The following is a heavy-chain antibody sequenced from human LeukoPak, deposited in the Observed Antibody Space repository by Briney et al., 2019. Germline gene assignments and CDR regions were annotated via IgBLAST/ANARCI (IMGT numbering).Heavy chain of an antibody. CDR2: IIPISGTT. Sequence: SVKVSCKTSRGTFTSYAITWVRQAPGQGLEWMGKIIPISGTTNYAQKFQGRVTFTADESTSTAYMELSSLRSEDTALYYCARKLRLGGNWFDPWGQGTLVTVSA. CDR3: ARKLRLGGNWFDP. D-gene: IGHD1-26*01. J-gene: IGHJ5*02. V-gene: IGHV1-69*15. CDR1: RGTFTSYA.